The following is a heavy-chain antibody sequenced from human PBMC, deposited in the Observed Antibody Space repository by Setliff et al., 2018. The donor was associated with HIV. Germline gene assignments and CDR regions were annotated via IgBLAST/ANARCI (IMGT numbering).Heavy chain of an antibody. V-gene: IGHV4-59*01. J-gene: IGHJ3*02. Sequence: ASETLSLTCSVSDDSIRSSHWNWVRLPPGKGLEWIGVICDSGRNTVYNPSLGSRVTISMDTSRNQFSLNLRSATAADTGVYYCAKVLGVIMAFDIWGPGAPVTVSS. CDR2: ICDSGRNT. CDR1: DDSIRSSH. CDR3: AKVLGVIMAFDI.